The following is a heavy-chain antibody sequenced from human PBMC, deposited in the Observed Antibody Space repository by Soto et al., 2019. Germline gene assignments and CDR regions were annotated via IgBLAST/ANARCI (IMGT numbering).Heavy chain of an antibody. V-gene: IGHV1-2*04. CDR2: INPNSGGT. CDR1: GDTFTSYY. Sequence: ASVKVSCKASGDTFTSYYMHWVRQAPGQGLEWMGWINPNSGGTNYAQKFQGWVTMTRDTSISTAYMELSRLRSDDTAVYYCAREFGSITMVRDNLPNWFDPWGQGTLVTVSS. CDR3: AREFGSITMVRDNLPNWFDP. D-gene: IGHD3-10*01. J-gene: IGHJ5*02.